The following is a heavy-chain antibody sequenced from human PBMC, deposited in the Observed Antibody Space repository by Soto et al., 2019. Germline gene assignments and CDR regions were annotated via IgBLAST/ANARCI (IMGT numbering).Heavy chain of an antibody. J-gene: IGHJ4*02. CDR1: GYSFTSYW. CDR2: IDPSDSYT. CDR3: ALIVGERGSDY. V-gene: IGHV5-10-1*01. Sequence: VESRKICCKGSGYSFTSYWISWVRQMPGKGLEWMGRIDPSDSYTNYSPSFQGHVTISADKSISTAYLQWSSLKASDTAMYYCALIVGERGSDYWGQGTLVTVSS. D-gene: IGHD1-26*01.